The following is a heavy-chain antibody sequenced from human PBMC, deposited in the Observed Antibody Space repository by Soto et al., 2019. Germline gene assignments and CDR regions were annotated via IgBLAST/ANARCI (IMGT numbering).Heavy chain of an antibody. CDR1: GFTFSTYG. CDR2: ISYDGSNR. D-gene: IGHD3-3*01. J-gene: IGHJ4*02. Sequence: QVQLMESGGGVVQPGRSLRLSCAASGFTFSTYGMHWVRQAPGKGLEWVALISYDGSNRNSADSVKGRFTISRDNSKNTLYLQMNSLRAEDTAVYYCAKDFWSGPYYFDYWGQGTLVTVSS. CDR3: AKDFWSGPYYFDY. V-gene: IGHV3-30*18.